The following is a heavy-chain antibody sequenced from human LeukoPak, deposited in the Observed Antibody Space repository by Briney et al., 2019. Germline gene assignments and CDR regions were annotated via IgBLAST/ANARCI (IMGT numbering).Heavy chain of an antibody. CDR2: INPNSGGT. D-gene: IGHD4-23*01. J-gene: IGHJ4*02. CDR1: GYTFTGYY. CDR3: ARDSGGNSLFDY. V-gene: IGHV1-2*06. Sequence: ASVKVSCKASGYTFTGYYMHWVRQAPGQGLEWMGRINPNSGGTNYAQKFQGRVTMTRGTSISTAYMELSRLRSDDTAVYYCARDSGGNSLFDYWGQGTLVTVSS.